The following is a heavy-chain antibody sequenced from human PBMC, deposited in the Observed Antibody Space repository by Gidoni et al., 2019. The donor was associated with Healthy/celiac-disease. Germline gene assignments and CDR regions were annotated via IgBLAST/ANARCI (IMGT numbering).Heavy chain of an antibody. CDR1: GYSFTSYW. V-gene: IGHV5-51*01. CDR2: IYPGDSDT. CDR3: ARTAKYYDSSGYYTPLIFYFDY. D-gene: IGHD3-22*01. Sequence: EVQLVQSGAEVKKPGESLKISCKGSGYSFTSYWIGWVRQMPGKGLEWMGIIYPGDSDTRYSPSFQGQVTISADKSISTAYLQWSSLKASDTAMYYCARTAKYYDSSGYYTPLIFYFDYWGQGTLVTVSS. J-gene: IGHJ4*02.